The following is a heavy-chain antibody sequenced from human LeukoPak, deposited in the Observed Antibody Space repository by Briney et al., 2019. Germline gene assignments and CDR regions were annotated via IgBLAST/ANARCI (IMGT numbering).Heavy chain of an antibody. D-gene: IGHD1-26*01. CDR3: ARDLHSGSYLDY. Sequence: GGSLRLSCAASGFTFSSYAMHWVRQAPGEGLEWVAVISYDGSNKYYADSVKGRFTISRDNSKNTLYLQMNSLRAEDTAVYYCARDLHSGSYLDYWGQGTLVTVSS. V-gene: IGHV3-30-3*01. CDR2: ISYDGSNK. CDR1: GFTFSSYA. J-gene: IGHJ4*02.